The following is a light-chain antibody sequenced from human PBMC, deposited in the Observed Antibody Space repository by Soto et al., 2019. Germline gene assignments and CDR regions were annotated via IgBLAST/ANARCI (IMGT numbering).Light chain of an antibody. V-gene: IGLV1-44*01. CDR1: SSNIGSNL. CDR2: SND. CDR3: SAYTARSTLV. Sequence: QSVLTQPPSVSGTPGQRVTISCSGSSSNIGSNLLNWYQQVPGTAPKLLIYSNDHRPSGVPDRFSGSRSGNTASLTISGLQSEDEGDYYCSAYTARSTLVFGGGTKLTVL. J-gene: IGLJ3*02.